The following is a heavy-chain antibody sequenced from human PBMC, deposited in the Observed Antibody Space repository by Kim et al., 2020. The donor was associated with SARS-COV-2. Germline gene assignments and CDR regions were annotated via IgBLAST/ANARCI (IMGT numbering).Heavy chain of an antibody. CDR1: GFTFSRHG. CDR3: AKVCVPNWHSGYFDY. J-gene: IGHJ4*02. CDR2: MSYDGGSI. Sequence: GGSLRLSCVASGFTFSRHGMHWLRQAPGKGLEWVAVMSYDGGSISYADSVKGRFTISRDKAKNTLYLQMNTLRAEDTAVYYCAKVCVPNWHSGYFDYWGQGTLVTVSS. V-gene: IGHV3-30*18. D-gene: IGHD1-7*01.